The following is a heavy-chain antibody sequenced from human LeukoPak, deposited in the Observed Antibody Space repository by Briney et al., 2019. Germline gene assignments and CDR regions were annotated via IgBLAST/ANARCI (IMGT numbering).Heavy chain of an antibody. D-gene: IGHD3-22*01. J-gene: IGHJ4*02. Sequence: GASVKVSCKASGYTFTGYYMHWVRQAPGQGLEWMGWINPNSGGTNYAQNLQGRVTMTTDTSTSTACMELRSLRSDDTAVYYCARTDYSSGYYCDYWGQGTLVTVSS. V-gene: IGHV1-2*02. CDR1: GYTFTGYY. CDR3: ARTDYSSGYYCDY. CDR2: INPNSGGT.